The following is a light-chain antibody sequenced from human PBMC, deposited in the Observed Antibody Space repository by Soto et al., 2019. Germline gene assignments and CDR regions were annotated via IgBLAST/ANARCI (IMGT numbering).Light chain of an antibody. CDR2: DVS. J-gene: IGLJ2*01. CDR3: SSYTSSSTLDVV. CDR1: SSDVGGYNY. V-gene: IGLV2-14*01. Sequence: QSALTQPASVSGSPGQSITISCTGTSSDVGGYNYVSWYQQHPGKAPKLIIYDVSNRPSGVSNRFSGSKSGNTASLTISGLQAEDEPVYYCSSYTSSSTLDVVFGGGTKVTVL.